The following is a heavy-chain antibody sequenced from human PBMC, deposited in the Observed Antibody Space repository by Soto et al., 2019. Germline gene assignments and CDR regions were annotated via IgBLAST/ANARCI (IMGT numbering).Heavy chain of an antibody. D-gene: IGHD3-10*01. CDR2: ISAYNGNT. CDR1: GYTFTSYG. CDR3: ASAGGPTYYYYYMAV. J-gene: IGHJ6*03. Sequence: EASVKVSCKASGYTFTSYGISWVRQAPGQGLEWMGWISAYNGNTKYAQKVQGRVTMTTDTSTSTAYMELRSLGSDDTAVYYCASAGGPTYYYYYMAVPGKGTTVTVPS. V-gene: IGHV1-18*01.